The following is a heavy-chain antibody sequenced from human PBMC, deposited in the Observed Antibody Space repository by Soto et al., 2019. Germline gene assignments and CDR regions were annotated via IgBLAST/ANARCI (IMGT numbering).Heavy chain of an antibody. V-gene: IGHV4-34*01. CDR3: ARVGSIVVVPAAIHYFDY. Sequence: TETLSLTCAVYGGSFSGYYWSWIRQPPGKGLEWIGEINHSGSTNYNPSLKSRVTISVDTSKNQFSLKLSSVTAADTAVYYCARVGSIVVVPAAIHYFDYWGQGTLVTVSS. CDR2: INHSGST. CDR1: GGSFSGYY. J-gene: IGHJ4*02. D-gene: IGHD2-2*01.